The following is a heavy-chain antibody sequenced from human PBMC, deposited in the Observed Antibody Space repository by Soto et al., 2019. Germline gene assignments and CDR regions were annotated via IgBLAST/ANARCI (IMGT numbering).Heavy chain of an antibody. Sequence: NPSETLSLTCAVYGGSFSGYYWSWIRQPPGKGLEWIGEINHSGSTNYNPSPKSRVTISVDTSKNQFSLKLSSVTAADTAVYYCARLVGVKYYYYYYGMDVWGQGTTVTVSS. CDR1: GGSFSGYY. J-gene: IGHJ6*02. CDR2: INHSGST. CDR3: ARLVGVKYYYYYYGMDV. D-gene: IGHD3-10*01. V-gene: IGHV4-34*01.